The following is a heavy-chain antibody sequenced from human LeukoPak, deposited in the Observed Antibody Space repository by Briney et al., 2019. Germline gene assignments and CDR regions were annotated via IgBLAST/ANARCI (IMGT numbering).Heavy chain of an antibody. J-gene: IGHJ5*02. V-gene: IGHV1-69*05. CDR1: GGTFSSYA. D-gene: IGHD5-24*01. Sequence: SVKVSCKASGGTFSSYAISWVRQAPGQGLEWMGGSIPIFGTANYAQKFQGRVTITTDESTSTAYMELSSLRSEDTAVYYCARETGRDGYNFVYWFDPWGQGTLVTVSS. CDR3: ARETGRDGYNFVYWFDP. CDR2: SIPIFGTA.